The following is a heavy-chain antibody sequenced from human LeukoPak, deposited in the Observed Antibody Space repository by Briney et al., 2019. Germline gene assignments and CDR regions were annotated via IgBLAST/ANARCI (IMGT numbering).Heavy chain of an antibody. CDR3: ARDIVVVPAAINYFDY. J-gene: IGHJ4*02. V-gene: IGHV4-61*02. CDR2: IYTSGST. CDR1: GGSISSGSYY. D-gene: IGHD2-2*01. Sequence: SETLSLTCTVSGGSISSGSYYWSWIRQPAGKGLEWIGRIYTSGSTNYNPSLKSRVIISVDTSKNQFSLKLSSVTAADTAVYYCARDIVVVPAAINYFDYWGQGTLVTVSS.